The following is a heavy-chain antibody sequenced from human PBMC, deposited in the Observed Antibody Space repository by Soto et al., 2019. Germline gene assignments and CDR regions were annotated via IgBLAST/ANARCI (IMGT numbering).Heavy chain of an antibody. CDR3: ARDLHDYVSFRFDP. D-gene: IGHD3-16*01. CDR2: ISRSSSYI. V-gene: IGHV3-21*01. J-gene: IGHJ5*02. CDR1: GFTFSSYS. Sequence: GGSVRLSCAASGFTFSSYSMNWVRQAPGKGLEWVSSISRSSSYICYADSVKGRFTISRDNAKNSLYLQMNSLRAEDTAVYYCARDLHDYVSFRFDPWGQGTLVTVPS.